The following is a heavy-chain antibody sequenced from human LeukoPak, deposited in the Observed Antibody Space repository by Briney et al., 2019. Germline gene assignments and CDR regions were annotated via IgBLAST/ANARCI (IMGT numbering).Heavy chain of an antibody. CDR2: ISGSGGST. CDR1: GFTFSSYA. J-gene: IGHJ4*02. V-gene: IGHV3-23*01. CDR3: AKLSGAAAGSHLDY. Sequence: GGSLRLSCAASGFTFSSYAMSWVRQAPGKGLEWVSAISGSGGSTYYADSVKGRFTISRDNSKNTLYLQTNSLRAEHTAVYYCAKLSGAAAGSHLDYWGQGTLVTVSS. D-gene: IGHD6-13*01.